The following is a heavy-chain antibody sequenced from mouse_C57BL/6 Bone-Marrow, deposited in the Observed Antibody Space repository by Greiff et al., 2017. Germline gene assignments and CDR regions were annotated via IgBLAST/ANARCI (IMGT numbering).Heavy chain of an antibody. CDR3: ARNPYYGSVYFDY. CDR1: GFSLPRYA. V-gene: IGHV2-9-1*01. Sequence: VQLVESGPGLVAPSQSLSITCTFSGFSLPRYAIRWFRQPPGKGLEWLGVIWTGGGTNYNSALKSRLSISKDNSKSQVFLKMNSLQTDDTARYYCARNPYYGSVYFDYWGQGTTLTVSS. D-gene: IGHD1-1*01. J-gene: IGHJ2*01. CDR2: IWTGGGT.